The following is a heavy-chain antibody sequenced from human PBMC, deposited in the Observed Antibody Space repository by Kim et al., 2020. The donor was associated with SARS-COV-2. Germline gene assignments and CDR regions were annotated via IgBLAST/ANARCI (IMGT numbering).Heavy chain of an antibody. Sequence: GGSLRLSCAASGFTFSSYGMHWVRQAPGKGLEWVAVISYDGSNKYYADSVKGRFTISRDNSKNTLYLQMNSLRAEDTAVYYCAKAGVVPAAMRGTHYGMDVWGQGTTVTVSS. CDR2: ISYDGSNK. D-gene: IGHD2-2*01. CDR3: AKAGVVPAAMRGTHYGMDV. CDR1: GFTFSSYG. J-gene: IGHJ6*02. V-gene: IGHV3-30*18.